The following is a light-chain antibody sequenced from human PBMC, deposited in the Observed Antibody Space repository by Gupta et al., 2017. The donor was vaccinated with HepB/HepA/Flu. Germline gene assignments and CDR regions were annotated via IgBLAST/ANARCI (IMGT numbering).Light chain of an antibody. CDR2: GAS. J-gene: IGKJ1*01. V-gene: IGKV3-20*01. CDR1: QSVSSSY. CDR3: QQYGSSPWT. Sequence: EIVLTQSPGTLSLSPGERATLPCRASQSVSSSYLAWYQQRPGQAPRLLIYGASSRATGISDRFSGSGSGTDFTLTISRLEPEDFGVYYCQQYGSSPWTFGQGTKVEIK.